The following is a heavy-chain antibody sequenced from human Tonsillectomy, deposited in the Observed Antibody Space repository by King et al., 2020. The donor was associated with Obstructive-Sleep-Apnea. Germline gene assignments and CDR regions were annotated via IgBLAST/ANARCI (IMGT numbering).Heavy chain of an antibody. CDR2: INHSGST. CDR1: GGSFSGYY. CDR3: ARGPAFLNGLSSCAFDI. D-gene: IGHD3-9*01. V-gene: IGHV4-34*01. J-gene: IGHJ3*02. Sequence: VQLQQWGAGLLKPSETLSLTCAVYGGSFSGYYWSWIRQPPGKGLEWIGEINHSGSTNYNPSLKSRVTISVDTSKNQFSLKLSSVTAADTAGYYCARGPAFLNGLSSCAFDIWGQGTMVTVSS.